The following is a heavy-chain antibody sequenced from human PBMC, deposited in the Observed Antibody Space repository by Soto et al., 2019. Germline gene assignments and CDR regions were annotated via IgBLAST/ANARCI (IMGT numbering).Heavy chain of an antibody. CDR1: GGSISSSSYY. D-gene: IGHD3-10*01. CDR3: GSGSYYNRPFDF. J-gene: IGHJ4*02. Sequence: PSETLSLTCTVSGGSISSSSYYWGWIRQPPGKGLEWIGSIFYSGSTYYNPSLKSRVTISVDTSKNQFSLKLSSVTAADTAVYYFGSGSYYNRPFDFWGQGTLVTVSS. V-gene: IGHV4-39*01. CDR2: IFYSGST.